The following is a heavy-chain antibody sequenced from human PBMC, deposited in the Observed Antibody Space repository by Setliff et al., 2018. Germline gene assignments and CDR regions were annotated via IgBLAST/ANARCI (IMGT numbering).Heavy chain of an antibody. CDR2: INTNTGNP. CDR3: ARASRFATIVWKGDYYMDV. CDR1: GYSFSTYA. Sequence: ASVKVSCKASGYSFSTYAMSWIRQAPGQGLEWMGWINTNTGNPSYAQGFTGRFVFSLDTSVSTAYLRISSLQPEDTAMYYCARASRFATIVWKGDYYMDVWGKGTTVTVSS. V-gene: IGHV7-4-1*02. D-gene: IGHD3-16*02. J-gene: IGHJ6*03.